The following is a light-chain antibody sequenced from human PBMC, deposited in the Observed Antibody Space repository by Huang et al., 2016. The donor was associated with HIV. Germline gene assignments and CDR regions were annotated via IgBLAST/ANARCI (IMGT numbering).Light chain of an antibody. Sequence: IVMTQSPDSLAVSLGERATINCKSSQSILYSSNNKNYLAWYQQKPGQPPKLLIYWASTRESGVPDRFSGSGSGTDVTLTISSLQAEDVAVYYCQQYYNTPLAFGGGTKVEIK. J-gene: IGKJ4*01. CDR2: WAS. V-gene: IGKV4-1*01. CDR1: QSILYSSNNKNY. CDR3: QQYYNTPLA.